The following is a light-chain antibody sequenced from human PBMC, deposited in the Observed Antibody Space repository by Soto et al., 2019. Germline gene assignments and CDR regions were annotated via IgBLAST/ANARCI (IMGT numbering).Light chain of an antibody. Sequence: QSALTQPPSVSGSPGQSVTISCSGTSSDVGSYNRVSWYQQPPGTAPKLIIYEVSYRPSGVPDRFSGSKSGNAASLTICGLQAEDEADYYCISYRSGNTLVFGGGTKVTVL. J-gene: IGLJ3*02. CDR1: SSDVGSYNR. V-gene: IGLV2-18*02. CDR3: ISYRSGNTLV. CDR2: EVS.